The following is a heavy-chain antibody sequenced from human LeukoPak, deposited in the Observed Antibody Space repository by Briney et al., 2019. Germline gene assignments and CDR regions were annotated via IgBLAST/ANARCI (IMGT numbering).Heavy chain of an antibody. CDR2: IREDGSEK. CDR1: GFSLRNFW. CDR3: ARKNGLDF. Sequence: GGSLRLSCAASGFSLRNFWMSWVRPAPGKGLEWVANIREDGSEKYYVDSVKGRFTISRDNAKNSLTLQMNGLRADDTAVYYCARKNGLDFWGQGTMVIVSP. D-gene: IGHD2-8*01. V-gene: IGHV3-7*01. J-gene: IGHJ3*01.